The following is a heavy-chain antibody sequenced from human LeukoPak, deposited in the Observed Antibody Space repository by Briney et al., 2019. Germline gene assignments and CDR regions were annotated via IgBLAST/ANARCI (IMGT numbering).Heavy chain of an antibody. J-gene: IGHJ4*02. Sequence: SETLSLTCAAYGGSFSGYYWSWIRQPPGKGLEWIGEINHSGSTNYNPSLKSRVTISVDTSKNQFSLKLSSVTAADTAVYYCARGGSGSYYSPFDYWGQGTLVTVSS. CDR1: GGSFSGYY. CDR3: ARGGSGSYYSPFDY. CDR2: INHSGST. D-gene: IGHD3-10*01. V-gene: IGHV4-34*01.